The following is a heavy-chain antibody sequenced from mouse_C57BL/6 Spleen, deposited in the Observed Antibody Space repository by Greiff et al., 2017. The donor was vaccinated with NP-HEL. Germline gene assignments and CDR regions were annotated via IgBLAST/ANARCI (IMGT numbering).Heavy chain of an antibody. CDR1: GYTFTSYW. J-gene: IGHJ1*03. Sequence: VKLQQPGAELVMPGASVKLSCKASGYTFTSYWMHWVKQRPGQGLEWIGEIDPSDSYTNYNQKFKGKSTLTVDKSSSTAYMQLSSLTSEDSAVYYCARGFITGYFDVWGTGTTVTVSS. CDR3: ARGFITGYFDV. D-gene: IGHD1-1*01. V-gene: IGHV1-69*01. CDR2: IDPSDSYT.